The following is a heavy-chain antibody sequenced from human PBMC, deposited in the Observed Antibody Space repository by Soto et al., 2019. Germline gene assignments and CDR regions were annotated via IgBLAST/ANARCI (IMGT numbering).Heavy chain of an antibody. D-gene: IGHD6-19*01. CDR2: ISGSGGST. J-gene: IGHJ6*02. CDR1: GFTFSSYA. Sequence: EVQLLESGGGLVQPGGSLRLSCAASGFTFSSYAMSWVRQAPGKGLEWVSAISGSGGSTYYADSVKGRFTIYRDNSKNTLYLQMNSLRAEDTAVYYCAKDRVAVAGTSYYYYVMDVWGQGTTVTVSS. V-gene: IGHV3-23*01. CDR3: AKDRVAVAGTSYYYYVMDV.